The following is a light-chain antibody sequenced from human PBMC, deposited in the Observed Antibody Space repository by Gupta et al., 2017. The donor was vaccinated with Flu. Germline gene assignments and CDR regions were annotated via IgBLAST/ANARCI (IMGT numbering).Light chain of an antibody. CDR3: QQDGSSPGT. Sequence: IVLTQSPGTLSLSPGERATLSCRASQSVSSSYLAWYQQKPGQAPRLLIYGASSRATGIPDRFSGSGSGTDFTLTISRLEPEDFAVYYCQQDGSSPGTFGQGTKVEI. CDR2: GAS. J-gene: IGKJ1*01. V-gene: IGKV3-20*01. CDR1: QSVSSSY.